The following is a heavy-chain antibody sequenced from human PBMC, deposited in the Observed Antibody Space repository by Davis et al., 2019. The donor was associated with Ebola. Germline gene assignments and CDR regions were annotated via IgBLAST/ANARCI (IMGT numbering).Heavy chain of an antibody. CDR3: ARGRDYIWGSYRYGY. CDR1: GGSISSYY. Sequence: SETLSLTCTVSGGSISSYYWSWIRQPPGKGLEWIGYIYYSGSTNYNPSLKSRVTISVDRSKNQFSLKLSSVTAADTAVYYCARGRDYIWGSYRYGYWGQGTLVTVSS. D-gene: IGHD3-16*02. J-gene: IGHJ4*02. V-gene: IGHV4-59*12. CDR2: IYYSGST.